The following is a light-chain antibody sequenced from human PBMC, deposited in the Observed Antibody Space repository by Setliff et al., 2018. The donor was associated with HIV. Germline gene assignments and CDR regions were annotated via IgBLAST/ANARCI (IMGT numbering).Light chain of an antibody. CDR3: AAWNDRPTGMYV. J-gene: IGLJ1*01. V-gene: IGLV1-47*01. CDR2: RND. Sequence: QSVLTQPPSASGAPGQTVTTSCSGSSSNIETHYVYWYQQFPGTAPKLLIYRNDQRPSGVPARFSGSKSGTSAALTISDLRAEDEAEYFCAAWNDRPTGMYVFGTGTKVTV. CDR1: SSNIETHY.